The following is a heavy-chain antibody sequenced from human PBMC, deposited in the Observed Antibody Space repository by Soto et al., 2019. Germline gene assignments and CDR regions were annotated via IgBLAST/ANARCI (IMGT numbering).Heavy chain of an antibody. CDR1: GFMFSAYT. CDR3: APPYYYNH. CDR2: ITSNSDHI. Sequence: GGSLRLSCAASGFMFSAYTMSWVRQAPGKGLEWLSSITSNSDHIDYADSVRGRFTVSRDNARKSLYLQMDSLGAEDTGVYYCAPPYYYNHWGPGTLVTVSS. J-gene: IGHJ4*02. V-gene: IGHV3-21*01.